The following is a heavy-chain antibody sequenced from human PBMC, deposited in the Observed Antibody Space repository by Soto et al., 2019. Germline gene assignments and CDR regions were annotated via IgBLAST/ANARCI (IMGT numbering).Heavy chain of an antibody. CDR3: ARPKYPAGQFDY. Sequence: PSETLSVTCTVSGGSISSSTYYWGWINQPPGKGLGWIGSIYYSGSTYYNPSLKSRVTISVDTSKNQFSLKLSSVTAADTAVYYCARPKYPAGQFDYWGQGTLVTVSS. CDR1: GGSISSSTYY. J-gene: IGHJ4*02. V-gene: IGHV4-39*01. CDR2: IYYSGST.